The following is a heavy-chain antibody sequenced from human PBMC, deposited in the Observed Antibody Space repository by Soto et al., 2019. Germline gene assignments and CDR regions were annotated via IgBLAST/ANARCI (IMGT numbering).Heavy chain of an antibody. J-gene: IGHJ4*02. Sequence: EVQLVQSGAEVKKPGESLRISCKGSGYSFTSYWISWVRQMPGKGLEWMGRIDPSDSYTNYRPSFQGHVTISADKSISTADRQWSSLKAPDTAMDYCARLQAAAGDNDLTLDYWGQGTLVTVSS. CDR3: ARLQAAAGDNDLTLDY. CDR2: IDPSDSYT. CDR1: GYSFTSYW. V-gene: IGHV5-10-1*01. D-gene: IGHD6-13*01.